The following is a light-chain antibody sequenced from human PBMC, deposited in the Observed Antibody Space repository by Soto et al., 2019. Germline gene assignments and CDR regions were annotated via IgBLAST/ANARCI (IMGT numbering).Light chain of an antibody. V-gene: IGKV3-11*01. J-gene: IGKJ5*01. Sequence: EIVLTQSPATLSLSPGGRATLSCRASQSVSTSLAWYQQKAGQAPRLLIYDASNRATGIPARFSGSGSGADFTLTISSLEPEDFAVYYCQHRTTWPATFGQGTRLEIK. CDR3: QHRTTWPAT. CDR2: DAS. CDR1: QSVSTS.